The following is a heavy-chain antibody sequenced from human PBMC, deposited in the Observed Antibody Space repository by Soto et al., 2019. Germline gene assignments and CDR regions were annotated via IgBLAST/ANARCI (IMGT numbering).Heavy chain of an antibody. CDR1: GGTFSSYA. J-gene: IGHJ4*02. CDR3: ARGGHYYDSSGYYFSPDYFDY. CDR2: IIPIFGAA. Sequence: GASVKVSCKASGGTFSSYAISWVRQAPGQGLEWMGGIIPIFGAANYAQKFQGRVTITAGESTSTAYMELSSLRSEDTAVYYCARGGHYYDSSGYYFSPDYFDYWGQGTLVTVSS. D-gene: IGHD3-22*01. V-gene: IGHV1-69*13.